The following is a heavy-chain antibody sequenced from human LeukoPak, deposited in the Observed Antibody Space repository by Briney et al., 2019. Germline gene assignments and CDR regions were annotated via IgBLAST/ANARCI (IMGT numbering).Heavy chain of an antibody. CDR3: ARDLNYDSSGYPFDP. CDR1: GGSISSYY. J-gene: IGHJ5*02. CDR2: IYYSGST. Sequence: SETLSLTCTVSGGSISSYYWNWIRQPPGKGLEWIGYIYYSGSTKYNPSLKSRVTISVDTSKNQFSLKLSSVTAADTAVYYCARDLNYDSSGYPFDPWGQGTLVTVSS. D-gene: IGHD3-22*01. V-gene: IGHV4-59*12.